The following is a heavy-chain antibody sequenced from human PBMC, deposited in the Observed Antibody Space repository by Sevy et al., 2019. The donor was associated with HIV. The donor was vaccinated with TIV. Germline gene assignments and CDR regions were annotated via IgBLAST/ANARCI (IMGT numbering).Heavy chain of an antibody. J-gene: IGHJ4*02. D-gene: IGHD3-3*01. CDR2: FIPMFDTA. CDR1: GGTFSNYA. CDR3: LRGTTFYDFWTGGDY. Sequence: ASVKVSCKASGGTFSNYAISWVRQAPGQGLEWMGGFIPMFDTANSAQKFQGRVTLTADGSTSTAYMELSSLRSEDTAVYYCLRGTTFYDFWTGGDYWGQGTLVTVSS. V-gene: IGHV1-69*13.